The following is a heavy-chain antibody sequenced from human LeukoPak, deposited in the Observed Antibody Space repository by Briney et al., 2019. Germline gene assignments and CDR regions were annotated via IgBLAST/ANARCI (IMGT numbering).Heavy chain of an antibody. CDR1: GGSFSGYY. V-gene: IGHV4-34*01. Sequence: SETLSLTCAAYGGSFSGYYWSWIRQPPGKGLEWIGEINHSGSTNYNPSLKSRVTISVDTSKNQFSLKLSSVTAADTAVYYCARTVRYCSSTSCYTYYYYMDVWGKGTTVTISS. J-gene: IGHJ6*03. CDR3: ARTVRYCSSTSCYTYYYYMDV. D-gene: IGHD2-2*01. CDR2: INHSGST.